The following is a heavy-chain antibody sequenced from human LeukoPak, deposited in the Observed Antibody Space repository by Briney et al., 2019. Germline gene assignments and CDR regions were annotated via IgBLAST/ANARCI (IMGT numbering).Heavy chain of an antibody. Sequence: PGGSLRLSCAASGFTFSSHEMNWVRQAPGKGLEWISHISNGATTIYYADSVKGRFTISRDNSKNMMYLQMSSLRAEDTAVYYCARRGHDYGDSEWFDPWGQGTLVTVSS. CDR2: ISNGATTI. J-gene: IGHJ5*02. D-gene: IGHD4-17*01. CDR1: GFTFSSHE. V-gene: IGHV3-48*03. CDR3: ARRGHDYGDSEWFDP.